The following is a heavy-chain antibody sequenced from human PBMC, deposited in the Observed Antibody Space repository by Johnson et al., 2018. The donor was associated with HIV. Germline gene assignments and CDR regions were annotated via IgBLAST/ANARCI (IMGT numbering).Heavy chain of an antibody. CDR1: GFTFSSYW. CDR2: INSDGSST. D-gene: IGHD3-9*01. Sequence: VQLVESGGGLVQPGGSLRLSCAASGFTFSSYWMHWVRQAPGKGLVWVSRINSDGSSTSYADSVKGRFTIYRYNAKNTPYLQMNSLKTEDTAVYYCTRGGYYDIVTGYYALAAFDIWGHGTMVTVSS. J-gene: IGHJ3*02. V-gene: IGHV3-74*01. CDR3: TRGGYYDIVTGYYALAAFDI.